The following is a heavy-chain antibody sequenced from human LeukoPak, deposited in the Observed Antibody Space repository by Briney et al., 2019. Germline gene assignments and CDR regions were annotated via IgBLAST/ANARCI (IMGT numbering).Heavy chain of an antibody. V-gene: IGHV3-48*01. CDR3: ARSTEWFADY. J-gene: IGHJ4*02. Sequence: GGPLRLSCAASGFNFNVYSMNWVRQAPGKGLGWIAYMTSDSNRRYYADSVRGRFTISRDNAKNSVYLELSNLRADDTAIYYCARSTEWFADYWGQGTLVTVSS. CDR1: GFNFNVYS. CDR2: MTSDSNRR. D-gene: IGHD3-3*01.